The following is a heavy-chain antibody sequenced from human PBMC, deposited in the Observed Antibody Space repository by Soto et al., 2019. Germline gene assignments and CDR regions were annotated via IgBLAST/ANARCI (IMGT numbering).Heavy chain of an antibody. CDR3: VKAAGGYEPPGEFDY. V-gene: IGHV3-23*01. Sequence: EVQLLESGGGLVQPGGSLRLSCAASGFTFSSYDMSWVRQAPGKGLEWVSAISGSGGSTYYADSVKGRFTISRDTNKTTLYLQMNSLTAEDTAVYCAVKAAGGYEPPGEFDYWGQGTLVTVSS. J-gene: IGHJ4*02. CDR2: ISGSGGST. D-gene: IGHD3-3*01. CDR1: GFTFSSYD.